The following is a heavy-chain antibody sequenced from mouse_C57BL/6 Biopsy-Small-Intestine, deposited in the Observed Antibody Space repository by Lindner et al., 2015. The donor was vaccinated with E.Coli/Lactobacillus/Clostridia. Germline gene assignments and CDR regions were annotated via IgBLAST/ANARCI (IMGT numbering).Heavy chain of an antibody. D-gene: IGHD1-1*01. CDR1: GYTFTSYG. Sequence: QLQESGAELARPGASVKLSCKASGYTFTSYGISWVKQRTGQGLERIGEIYPRSGNTYYNEKFKGKATLTADKSSSTAYMELRSLTSEDSAVYFCAKITTVVATDWYFDVWGTGTTVTVSS. J-gene: IGHJ1*03. CDR2: IYPRSGNT. CDR3: AKITTVVATDWYFDV. V-gene: IGHV1-81*01.